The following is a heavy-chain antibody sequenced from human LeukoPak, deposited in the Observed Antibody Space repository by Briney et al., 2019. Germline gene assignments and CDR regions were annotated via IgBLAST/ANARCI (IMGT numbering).Heavy chain of an antibody. D-gene: IGHD5-12*01. CDR2: IKNKTDDGTT. Sequence: PGGSLRLSCAASGFTFSNACMSWVRQAPGRGLEWVGRIKNKTDDGTTDYAAPVKGRFSISRDDSKNTLYLQMNSLKTEDTAVYYCTTETGKWLRFLARESRYNYYYYMDVWGKGTTVTISS. CDR1: GFTFSNAC. J-gene: IGHJ6*03. V-gene: IGHV3-15*01. CDR3: TTETGKWLRFLARESRYNYYYYMDV.